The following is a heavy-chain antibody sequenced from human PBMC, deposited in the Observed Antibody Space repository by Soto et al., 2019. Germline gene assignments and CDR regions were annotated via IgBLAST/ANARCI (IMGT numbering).Heavy chain of an antibody. Sequence: VKVSCKASGNTFSSDSINWVRQAPGQGLEWIGGIIPIFATPNYAQNFQGRVTITADESTSIAYMELSSLRSEDTAVYYCARPLRYYDSWSAYPPFDFWGQGTLVTVSS. CDR2: IIPIFATP. D-gene: IGHD3-3*01. V-gene: IGHV1-69*01. J-gene: IGHJ4*02. CDR1: GNTFSSDS. CDR3: ARPLRYYDSWSAYPPFDF.